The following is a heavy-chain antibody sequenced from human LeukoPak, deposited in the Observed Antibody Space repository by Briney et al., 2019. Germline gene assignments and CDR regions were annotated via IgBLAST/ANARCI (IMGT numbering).Heavy chain of an antibody. CDR3: ARGPRIAVAGSFDY. CDR1: RFTFSSYA. J-gene: IGHJ4*02. CDR2: ISSNGGST. V-gene: IGHV3-64*01. D-gene: IGHD6-19*01. Sequence: PGGSLRLSCAASRFTFSSYAMHWVRQAPGKGLEYVSAISSNGGSTYYANSVKGRFTISRDNSKNTLYLQMGSLRAEDMAVYYCARGPRIAVAGSFDYWGQGTLVSVFS.